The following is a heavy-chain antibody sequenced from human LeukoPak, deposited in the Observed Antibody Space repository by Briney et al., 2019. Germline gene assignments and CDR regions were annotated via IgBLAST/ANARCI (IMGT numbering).Heavy chain of an antibody. D-gene: IGHD6-13*01. J-gene: IGHJ4*02. CDR1: GFIFNTYW. V-gene: IGHV3-7*01. Sequence: GGALRLSCAASGFIFNTYWMTWVRQAPGKELEFVANIKPDGSETYYGDSVKGRFTISRDNTKHLVFLQMNSLRGEDAAVYHCGGFGYEAAVDLWGQGTLVTVSS. CDR3: GGFGYEAAVDL. CDR2: IKPDGSET.